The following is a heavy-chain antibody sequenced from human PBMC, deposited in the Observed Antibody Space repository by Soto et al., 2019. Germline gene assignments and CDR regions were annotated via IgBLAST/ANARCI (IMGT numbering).Heavy chain of an antibody. Sequence: PSETLSLTCTVSGGSISSYYWSWIRQPPGKGLEWIGYIYYSGSTNYNPSLKSRVTISVDTSKNQFSLKLSSVTAADTAVYYCARSDGDYGGYYAFDIWGQGTMVTVSS. CDR3: ARSDGDYGGYYAFDI. V-gene: IGHV4-59*12. CDR2: IYYSGST. D-gene: IGHD4-17*01. CDR1: GGSISSYY. J-gene: IGHJ3*02.